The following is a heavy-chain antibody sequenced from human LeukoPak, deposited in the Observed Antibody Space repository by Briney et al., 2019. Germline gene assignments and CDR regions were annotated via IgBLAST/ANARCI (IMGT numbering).Heavy chain of an antibody. V-gene: IGHV3-23*01. CDR3: ARDPGGYDYPSLLNFDY. D-gene: IGHD5-12*01. CDR1: GFTFSSYA. Sequence: GGSLRLSCAASGFTFSSYAMSWVRQAPGKGLEWVSAISGSGGSTYYADSVKGRFTISRDNSKNTLYLQMNSLRAEDTALYYCARDPGGYDYPSLLNFDYWGQGTLVTVSS. J-gene: IGHJ4*02. CDR2: ISGSGGST.